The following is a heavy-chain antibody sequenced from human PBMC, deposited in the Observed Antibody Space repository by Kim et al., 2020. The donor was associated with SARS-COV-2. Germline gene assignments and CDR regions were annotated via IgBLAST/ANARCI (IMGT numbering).Heavy chain of an antibody. Sequence: YADSLKGRLAISRDNARDALYLQMNSLRAEDTAMYYCARDLSTGLPGGFDYWGPGTLVTVSS. CDR3: ARDLSTGLPGGFDY. J-gene: IGHJ4*02. V-gene: IGHV3-21*01. D-gene: IGHD1-1*01.